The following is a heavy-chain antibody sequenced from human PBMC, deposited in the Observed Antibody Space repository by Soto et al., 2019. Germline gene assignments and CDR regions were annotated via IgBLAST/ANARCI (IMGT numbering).Heavy chain of an antibody. CDR1: GYTFTSYG. CDR3: ARAGGSYSGYYYYGMDV. J-gene: IGHJ6*02. D-gene: IGHD1-26*01. Sequence: ASVKVSCKASGYTFTSYGISWVRQAPGQGLEWMGWISAYNGNTNYAQKLQGRVTMTTDTSTSTAYMELSSLRSEDTAVYYCARAGGSYSGYYYYGMDVWGQGTTVTVSS. V-gene: IGHV1-18*01. CDR2: ISAYNGNT.